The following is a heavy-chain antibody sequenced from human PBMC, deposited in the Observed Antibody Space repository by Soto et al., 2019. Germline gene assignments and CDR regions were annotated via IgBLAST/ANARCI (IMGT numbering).Heavy chain of an antibody. J-gene: IGHJ6*02. CDR2: ISGGGGTT. CDR3: ARGPRAPPPHDYGMDV. V-gene: IGHV3-23*01. CDR1: GFTCSSHV. Sequence: EVQLLESGGGLVQPGGSLRLSCAASGFTCSSHVMNWVRQAPGKGLEWVAAISGGGGTTFYGDSVEGRFTMSRDNSKNTLFLQMNSLRAEDTAVYYCARGPRAPPPHDYGMDVWGQGTTVTVSS.